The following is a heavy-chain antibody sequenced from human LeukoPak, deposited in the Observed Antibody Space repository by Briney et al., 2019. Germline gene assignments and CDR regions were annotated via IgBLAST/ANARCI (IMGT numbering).Heavy chain of an antibody. CDR3: ARDYIRRGTIFGTREDAFDV. V-gene: IGHV1-8*03. CDR1: GYTFTAYD. D-gene: IGHD3-3*01. CDR2: LDTNNGHT. J-gene: IGHJ3*01. Sequence: ASVKVSCKTSGYTFTAYDITWMRQATGQGLEWMGWLDTNNGHTGYAQKFQGRVTITRDTSMSTAYMELTSLRSEDTAVYYCARDYIRRGTIFGTREDAFDVRGQGTTVTVSS.